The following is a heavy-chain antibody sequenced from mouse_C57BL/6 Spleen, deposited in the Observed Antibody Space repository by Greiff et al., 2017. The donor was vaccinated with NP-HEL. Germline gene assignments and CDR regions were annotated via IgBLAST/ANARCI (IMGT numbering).Heavy chain of an antibody. Sequence: EVKLVESGAELVRPGASVKLSCTASGFNIKDDYMHWVKQRPEQGLEWIGWIDPENGDTEYDSKFQGKATITADTSSNTAYLQLSSLTAEDTAVYYCTTCHSNYGGFDYWGQGTTLTVSS. J-gene: IGHJ2*01. CDR1: GFNIKDDY. CDR3: TTCHSNYGGFDY. CDR2: IDPENGDT. D-gene: IGHD2-5*01. V-gene: IGHV14-4*01.